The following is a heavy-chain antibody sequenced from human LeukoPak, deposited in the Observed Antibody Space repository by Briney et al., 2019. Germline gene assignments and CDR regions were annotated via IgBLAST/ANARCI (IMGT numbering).Heavy chain of an antibody. D-gene: IGHD3-22*01. CDR2: IYTSGST. J-gene: IGHJ4*02. V-gene: IGHV4-61*02. CDR1: GGSISSGSYY. Sequence: PSQTLSLTCTVSGGSISSGSYYWRWIRQPAGKGLEWIGRIYTSGSTNYNPSLKSRVTISVDTSKNQFSLKLSSVAAADTAVYYCARYDSSGYYYYWGQGTLVTVSS. CDR3: ARYDSSGYYYY.